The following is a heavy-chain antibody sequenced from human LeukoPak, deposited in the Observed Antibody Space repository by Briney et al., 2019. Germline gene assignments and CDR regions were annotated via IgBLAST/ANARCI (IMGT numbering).Heavy chain of an antibody. V-gene: IGHV3-74*01. CDR3: ARRTRVYDILTGYYAFIDY. J-gene: IGHJ4*02. CDR2: INSDGSST. CDR1: GFTFSSYW. Sequence: GGSLRLSCAASGFTFSSYWMHWVRQAPGKGLVWVSRINSDGSSTSYADSVKGRFTISRDNAKNTLYLQMNSLRAEDTAVYYRARRTRVYDILTGYYAFIDYWGQGTLVTVSS. D-gene: IGHD3-9*01.